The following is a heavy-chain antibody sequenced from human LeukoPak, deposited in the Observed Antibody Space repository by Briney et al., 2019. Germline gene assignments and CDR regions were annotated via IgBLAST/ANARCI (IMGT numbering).Heavy chain of an antibody. J-gene: IGHJ5*02. Sequence: SETLSLTCTVSGGSISSYYWSWIRQPPGKGLEWIGYIYYSGSTNYNPSLKSRVTISVDTSKNQFSLKLSSVTAADTAVYYCARSAFSSKFDPWGQGTLVTVSS. V-gene: IGHV4-59*01. CDR1: GGSISSYY. CDR2: IYYSGST. D-gene: IGHD3-16*01. CDR3: ARSAFSSKFDP.